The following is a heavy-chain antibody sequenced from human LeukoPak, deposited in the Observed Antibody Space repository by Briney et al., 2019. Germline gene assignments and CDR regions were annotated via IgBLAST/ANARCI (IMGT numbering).Heavy chain of an antibody. J-gene: IGHJ6*03. V-gene: IGHV4-34*01. CDR1: GGSFSDYY. D-gene: IGHD3-16*01. CDR3: ARVKDPGGYYYYYYMDI. Sequence: SETLSLTCAVSGGSFSDYYWNWIRQPPGKGLEWIGEINHSGSTNYNPSIKSRVTISIDTSKNQFSLKVSSVTAADTAVYYCARVKDPGGYYYYYYMDIWGKGNTVTVSS. CDR2: INHSGST.